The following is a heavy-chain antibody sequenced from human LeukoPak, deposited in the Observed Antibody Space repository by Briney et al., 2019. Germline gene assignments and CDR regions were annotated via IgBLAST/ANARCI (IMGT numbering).Heavy chain of an antibody. CDR2: INPNSGGT. J-gene: IGHJ4*02. Sequence: GASVKVPCKASGYTFTGYYMHWVRQAPGQGLEWMGWINPNSGGTNYAQKFQGRVTMTRDTSISTAYMELSRLRSDDTAVYYCARGMVRGVGEYYFDYWGQGTLVTVSS. CDR1: GYTFTGYY. D-gene: IGHD3-10*01. V-gene: IGHV1-2*02. CDR3: ARGMVRGVGEYYFDY.